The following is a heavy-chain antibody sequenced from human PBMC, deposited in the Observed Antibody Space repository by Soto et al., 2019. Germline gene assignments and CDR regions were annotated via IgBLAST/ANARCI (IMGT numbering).Heavy chain of an antibody. CDR2: KHHSGST. CDR3: AYSSGWWRLDV. J-gene: IGHJ6*02. CDR1: GGSINNGYW. V-gene: IGHV4-4*02. Sequence: QVHLQESGPGLVKPSGTLSLTCGVSGGSINNGYWWTWVRQPPGKGLEWIGEKHHSGSTNYNLSLKSPVSISLDKSKTQFSLILSSVTAADTAVYYCAYSSGWWRLDVWGQGTTVTVSS. D-gene: IGHD6-19*01.